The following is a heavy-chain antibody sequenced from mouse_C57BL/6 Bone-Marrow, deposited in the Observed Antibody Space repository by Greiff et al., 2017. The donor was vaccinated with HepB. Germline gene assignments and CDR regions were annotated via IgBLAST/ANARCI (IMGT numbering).Heavy chain of an antibody. CDR2: INPSTGGT. CDR3: ARSRTMITTGYYAMDY. D-gene: IGHD2-4*01. CDR1: GYSFTGYY. J-gene: IGHJ4*01. Sequence: EVQGVESGPELVKPGASVKISCKASGYSFTGYYMNWVKQSPEKSLEWIGEINPSTGGTTYNQKFKAKATLTVDKSSSTAYMQLKSLTSEDSVVYYCARSRTMITTGYYAMDYWGQGTSVTVSS. V-gene: IGHV1-42*01.